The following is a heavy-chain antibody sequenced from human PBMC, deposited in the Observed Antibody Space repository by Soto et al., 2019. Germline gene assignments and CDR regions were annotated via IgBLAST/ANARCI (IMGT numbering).Heavy chain of an antibody. J-gene: IGHJ6*02. CDR2: IYYSGST. CDR1: GGSISSYY. D-gene: IGHD3-16*02. Sequence: QVQLQESGPGLVKPSETLSLTCTVSGGSISSYYWSWIRQPPGKGLEWIGYIYYSGSTNYNPSLRSRVTISVDTSMNQFSLKLSSLTAADTAVYYCAMLGGRLYPYYYYGMDVWGQGTTVTVSS. CDR3: AMLGGRLYPYYYYGMDV. V-gene: IGHV4-59*01.